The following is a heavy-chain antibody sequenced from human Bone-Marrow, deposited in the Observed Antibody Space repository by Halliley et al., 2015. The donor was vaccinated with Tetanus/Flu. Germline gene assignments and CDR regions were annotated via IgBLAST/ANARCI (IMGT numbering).Heavy chain of an antibody. J-gene: IGHJ4*02. V-gene: IGHV3-53*01. CDR3: ARDGRRFGESTLDY. CDR1: GFTVNSNY. Sequence: SLRLSCAASGFTVNSNYMSWVRQAPGKGLEWVSVLYSGGVTFYADSVKGRFTISRDNSKNTLYLQMNSLRAEDTAVYFCARDGRRFGESTLDYWGQGTLVTVSS. D-gene: IGHD3-16*01. CDR2: LYSGGVT.